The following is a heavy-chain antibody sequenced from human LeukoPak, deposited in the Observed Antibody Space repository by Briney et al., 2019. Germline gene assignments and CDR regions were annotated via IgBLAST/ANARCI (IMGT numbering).Heavy chain of an antibody. CDR2: ISGSGGST. CDR3: AKFAVPVGYQLLFWFDY. V-gene: IGHV3-23*01. D-gene: IGHD2-2*01. J-gene: IGHJ4*01. Sequence: PGGSLRLSCAASGFTFSSYAMSWVRQAPGKGLEWVSAISGSGGSTYYAGSVKGRFTISRDNSKNTLYLQMNSLRAEDTAVYYCAKFAVPVGYQLLFWFDYWGHGTLVTVSS. CDR1: GFTFSSYA.